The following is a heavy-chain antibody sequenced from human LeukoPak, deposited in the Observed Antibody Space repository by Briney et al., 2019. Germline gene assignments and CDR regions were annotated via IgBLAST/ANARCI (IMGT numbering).Heavy chain of an antibody. D-gene: IGHD3-16*02. CDR3: ARVRSMITFGGVIGHFDY. Sequence: GGSLRLSCAASGFTFSSYDMNWVRQAPGKGLEGVSGIYWNVGSTGYADSVKGRFTISRDNAKNSLYLQMNSLRAEDTALYYCARVRSMITFGGVIGHFDYWGQGTLVTVSS. V-gene: IGHV3-20*04. CDR1: GFTFSSYD. CDR2: IYWNVGST. J-gene: IGHJ4*02.